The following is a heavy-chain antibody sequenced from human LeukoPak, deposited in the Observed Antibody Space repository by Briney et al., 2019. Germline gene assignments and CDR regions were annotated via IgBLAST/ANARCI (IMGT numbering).Heavy chain of an antibody. J-gene: IGHJ3*02. CDR3: AKAMIVVITDDAFDI. D-gene: IGHD3-22*01. CDR2: ISWNSDTR. Sequence: PPARSLRLSCAASGFTFDDYAMHWVRQAPGKGLEWVSGISWNSDTRTYADSVKGRFTIFRDNAKNSLYLQMNSLRAEDTALYYCAKAMIVVITDDAFDIWGQGTMVTVSS. CDR1: GFTFDDYA. V-gene: IGHV3-9*01.